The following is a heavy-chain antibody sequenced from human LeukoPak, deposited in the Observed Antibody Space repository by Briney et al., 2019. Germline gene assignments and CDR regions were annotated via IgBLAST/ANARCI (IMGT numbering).Heavy chain of an antibody. CDR2: INPNSGGT. J-gene: IGHJ4*02. D-gene: IGHD3-22*01. CDR1: GYTFTGYY. CDR3: ARETYHYDGSGYYLDY. Sequence: ASVKVSCKASGYTFTGYYMHWVRQAPGQGLEWMGWINPNSGGTNYAQKFQGRVTMTRDTSISTAYMELSRLRSDDTAVYYCARETYHYDGSGYYLDYWGQGTLVTVSS. V-gene: IGHV1-2*02.